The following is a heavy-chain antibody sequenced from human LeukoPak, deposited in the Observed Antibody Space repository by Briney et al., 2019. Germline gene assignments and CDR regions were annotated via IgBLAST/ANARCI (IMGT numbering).Heavy chain of an antibody. CDR3: ATGEYAFDI. J-gene: IGHJ3*02. CDR2: INPSGGST. CDR1: GYTFTSYY. Sequence: RASVNVSFKASGYTFTSYYMHWERQAPGQGLEWMGIINPSGGSTSYAQKFQGRVTMTSDTSTSTVYMELTSLRSEDTAVYYCATGEYAFDIWGQGTMVTVSS. V-gene: IGHV1-46*01.